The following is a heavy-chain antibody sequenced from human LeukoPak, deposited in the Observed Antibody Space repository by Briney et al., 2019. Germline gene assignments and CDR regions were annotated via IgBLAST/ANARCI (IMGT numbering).Heavy chain of an antibody. CDR3: ARDQVLLWFGELKYYFDY. CDR1: GFTFSSYE. Sequence: GGSLRLSCAASGFTFSSYEMNWVRQAPGKGLEWVSYISSSGSTIYYADSVKGQFTISRDNAKNSLYLQMNSLRAEDTAVYYCARDQVLLWFGELKYYFDYWGQGTLVTVSS. D-gene: IGHD3-10*01. CDR2: ISSSGSTI. J-gene: IGHJ4*02. V-gene: IGHV3-48*03.